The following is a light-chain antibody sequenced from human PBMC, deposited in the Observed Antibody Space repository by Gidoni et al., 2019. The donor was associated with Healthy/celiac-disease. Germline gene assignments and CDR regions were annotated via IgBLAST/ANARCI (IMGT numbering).Light chain of an antibody. CDR2: AAS. CDR1: QSISSY. CDR3: QQSYSTPPE. Sequence: DIQMTQSPSSLSASAGDRVTITCRASQSISSYLNWYQQKPGKAPKLLIYAASSLQSGVPSRFSGSGSGTDFTLTISSLQPEDFATYYCQQSYSTPPEFGGGTKVEIK. V-gene: IGKV1-39*01. J-gene: IGKJ4*02.